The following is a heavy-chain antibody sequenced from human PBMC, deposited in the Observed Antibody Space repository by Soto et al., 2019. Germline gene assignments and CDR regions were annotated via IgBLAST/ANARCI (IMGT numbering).Heavy chain of an antibody. V-gene: IGHV3-30*18. CDR1: GFTFSSYG. Sequence: QVQLVESGGGVVQPGRSLRLSCAASGFTFSSYGMHWVRQAPGKGLEWVAVISYDGSNKYYADSVKGRFTISRDNSKNTLYLQMNSLRAEDTAVYYCAKDKEYYYGSGRYNWFDPWGQGTLVTVSS. CDR2: ISYDGSNK. D-gene: IGHD3-10*01. CDR3: AKDKEYYYGSGRYNWFDP. J-gene: IGHJ5*02.